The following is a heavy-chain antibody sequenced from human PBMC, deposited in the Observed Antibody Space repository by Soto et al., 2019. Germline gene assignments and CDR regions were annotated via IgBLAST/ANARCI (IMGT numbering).Heavy chain of an antibody. CDR1: GFTFSSYS. D-gene: IGHD2-2*01. V-gene: IGHV3-48*04. Sequence: GGSLRLSCAASGFTFSSYSMNWVRQAPGKGLEWVSYISSSSSTIYYADSVKGRFTISRDNVKNSLYLQMNSLRAEDTAVYYCARDSEGYCSSTSCYAFDIWGQGTMVTVSS. J-gene: IGHJ3*02. CDR2: ISSSSSTI. CDR3: ARDSEGYCSSTSCYAFDI.